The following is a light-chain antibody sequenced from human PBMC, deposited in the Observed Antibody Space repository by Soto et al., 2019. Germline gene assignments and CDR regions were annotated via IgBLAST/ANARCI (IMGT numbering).Light chain of an antibody. CDR1: QDISNN. J-gene: IGKJ1*01. Sequence: DIQMTQSPSSLSASAGDRVSITCQASQDISNNLNWYQQKPGKAPKLLIYDASNLETGVPSRFSGSGSGTDFTLTISRLQPEDFATYYCQHYDNVPWTFGQGTKVE. V-gene: IGKV1-33*01. CDR3: QHYDNVPWT. CDR2: DAS.